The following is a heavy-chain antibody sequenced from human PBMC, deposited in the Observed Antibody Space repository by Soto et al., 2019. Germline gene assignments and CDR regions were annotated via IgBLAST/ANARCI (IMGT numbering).Heavy chain of an antibody. D-gene: IGHD6-13*01. CDR1: GFTFSTHA. CDR2: VSFDGSNK. V-gene: IGHV3-30-3*01. Sequence: QVQLVESGGGVVQPGRSLRLSCAASGFTFSTHAMHWVRQAPGKGLECVAIVSFDGSNKYYADSVKGRFTISRDNSKNTRYLQMSGLTPQHTAVYYCARDQTGITTAGGGRIDHWGQGTLVTVSS. CDR3: ARDQTGITTAGGGRIDH. J-gene: IGHJ4*02.